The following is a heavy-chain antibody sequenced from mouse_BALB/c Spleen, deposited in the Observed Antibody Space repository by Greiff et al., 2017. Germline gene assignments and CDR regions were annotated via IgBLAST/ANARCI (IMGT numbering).Heavy chain of an antibody. Sequence: EVMLVESGGGLVQPGGSRKLSCAASGFTFSSFGMHWVRQAPEKGLEWVAYISSGSSTIYYADTVKGRFTISRDNPKNTLFLQMTSLRSEDTAMYYCARGGYYGSSHFDVWGAGTTVTVSS. CDR1: GFTFSSFG. CDR2: ISSGSSTI. J-gene: IGHJ1*01. CDR3: ARGGYYGSSHFDV. D-gene: IGHD1-1*01. V-gene: IGHV5-17*02.